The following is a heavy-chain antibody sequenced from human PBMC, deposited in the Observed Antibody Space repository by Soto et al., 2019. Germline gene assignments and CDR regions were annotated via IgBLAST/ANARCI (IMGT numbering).Heavy chain of an antibody. V-gene: IGHV1-2*04. CDR1: GYTFTGYY. CDR3: ARAGTYCSSTSCYGGPNWFDP. CDR2: INPNSGGT. J-gene: IGHJ5*02. Sequence: QVQLVQSGAEVKKPGASVKVSCKASGYTFTGYYMHWVRQAPGQGLEWMGWINPNSGGTNYAQKFQGWVTMTRDTSISTAYMELSGLRSDDTAVYYCARAGTYCSSTSCYGGPNWFDPWGQGTLVTVSS. D-gene: IGHD2-2*01.